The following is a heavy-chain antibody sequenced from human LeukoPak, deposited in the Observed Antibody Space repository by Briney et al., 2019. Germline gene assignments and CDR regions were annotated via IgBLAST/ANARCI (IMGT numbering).Heavy chain of an antibody. V-gene: IGHV1-3*01. CDR2: INAGNGNT. CDR3: ARDWVPAAILSPSWFDP. J-gene: IGHJ5*02. D-gene: IGHD2-2*01. CDR1: GYIFTCYA. Sequence: ASVKVSCKASGYIFTCYAMHWVRQAPGQRLEWMGSINAGNGNTKYSQKFQGRATITRDTSASTAYMELSSLRSEDTAVYYCARDWVPAAILSPSWFDPWGQGPLVTVSS.